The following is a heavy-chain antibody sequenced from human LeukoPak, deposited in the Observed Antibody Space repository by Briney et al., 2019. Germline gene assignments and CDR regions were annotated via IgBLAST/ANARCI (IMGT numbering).Heavy chain of an antibody. V-gene: IGHV4-30-2*01. CDR2: VYHSGST. D-gene: IGHD3-22*01. Sequence: TSETLSLTCAVSSGSISSGGYSWSWIRQPPGKGLEWIGYVYHSGSTYYSPSLKSRVTISVDRSKNQFSLKLSSVTAADTAVYYCARAPYDSSGYYGSYYYYGMDVWGQGTTVTVSS. J-gene: IGHJ6*02. CDR1: SGSISSGGYS. CDR3: ARAPYDSSGYYGSYYYYGMDV.